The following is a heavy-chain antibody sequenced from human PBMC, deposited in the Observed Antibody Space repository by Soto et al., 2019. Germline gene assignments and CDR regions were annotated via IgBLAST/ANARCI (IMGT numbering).Heavy chain of an antibody. Sequence: SETLSLTCTVSGGSISSYYWSWIRQPPGKGLEWIGYIYYSGSTNYNPSLKSRVTISVDTSKNQFSLKLSSVTAADTAVYYCARGPIYDSSGYYYLSWFDPWGQGTLVTVPQ. J-gene: IGHJ5*02. V-gene: IGHV4-59*01. D-gene: IGHD3-22*01. CDR3: ARGPIYDSSGYYYLSWFDP. CDR1: GGSISSYY. CDR2: IYYSGST.